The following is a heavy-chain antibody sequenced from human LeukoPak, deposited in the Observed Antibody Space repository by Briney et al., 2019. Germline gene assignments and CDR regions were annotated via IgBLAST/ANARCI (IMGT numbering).Heavy chain of an antibody. D-gene: IGHD6-19*01. CDR3: AKDLAVTGWVSDY. V-gene: IGHV3-23*01. CDR2: ITGSGGTT. J-gene: IGHJ4*02. CDR1: GFTFSNYA. Sequence: GGSLRLSCAASGFTFSNYAMSWVRQAPGKGLEWVSAITGSGGTTYYADSVKGRFTVSRDNSKNTLYLQMNSLRAEDTAVYYCAKDLAVTGWVSDYWGQGTLVTVSS.